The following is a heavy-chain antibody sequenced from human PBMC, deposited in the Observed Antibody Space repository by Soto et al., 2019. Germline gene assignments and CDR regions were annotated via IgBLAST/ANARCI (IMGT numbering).Heavy chain of an antibody. Sequence: PGGSLRLSCAASGFTFSSYSMNWVRQAPGKGLEWVSSISSSSSYIYYADSVKGRFTISRDNAKNSLYLQMNSLRAEDTAVYYCAREKSIEYSSQFDYWGQVTLVTVSS. CDR2: ISSSSSYI. CDR3: AREKSIEYSSQFDY. D-gene: IGHD6-6*01. CDR1: GFTFSSYS. J-gene: IGHJ4*02. V-gene: IGHV3-21*01.